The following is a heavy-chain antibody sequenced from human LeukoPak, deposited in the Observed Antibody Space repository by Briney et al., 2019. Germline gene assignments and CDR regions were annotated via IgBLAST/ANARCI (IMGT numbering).Heavy chain of an antibody. J-gene: IGHJ4*02. D-gene: IGHD2-21*01. V-gene: IGHV4-34*01. Sequence: SETLSFTCAVYGGSFSGYYWSWIRQPPGKGLEWIGEINHSGSTNYNPSLKSRVTISVGTSKNQFSLKLSSVTAADTAVYYCARGPISDYWGQGTLVTVSS. CDR2: INHSGST. CDR3: ARGPISDY. CDR1: GGSFSGYY.